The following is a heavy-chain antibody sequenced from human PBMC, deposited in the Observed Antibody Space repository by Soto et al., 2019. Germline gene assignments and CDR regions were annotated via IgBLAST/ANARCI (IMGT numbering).Heavy chain of an antibody. V-gene: IGHV4-38-2*01. CDR1: GYSISSGYY. Sequence: PSETLSLTCAVSGYSISSGYYWGWIRQPPGKGLEWIGSIYHSGSTYYNPSLKSRVTISVDTSKNQFSLKLSSVTAADTAVYYCARGYYDFWSGYSWLDPWGQGTLVTVSS. CDR3: ARGYYDFWSGYSWLDP. CDR2: IYHSGST. J-gene: IGHJ5*02. D-gene: IGHD3-3*01.